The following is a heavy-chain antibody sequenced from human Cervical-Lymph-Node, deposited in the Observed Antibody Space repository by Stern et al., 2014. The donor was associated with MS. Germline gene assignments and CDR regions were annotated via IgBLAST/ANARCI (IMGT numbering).Heavy chain of an antibody. J-gene: IGHJ5*02. CDR2: IYYSGTT. D-gene: IGHD4-17*01. Sequence: VQLQESGPGLVKPSQTLSLTCTVSGGSINRGGYYWSWIRQHPGKGLEWIGNIYYSGTTYYNPSLKSRITMSVDTSNNQFSLNLSSVSAADTAVYYCARGAATVTTWFDPWGQGTLVTVSS. CDR3: ARGAATVTTWFDP. V-gene: IGHV4-31*03. CDR1: GGSINRGGYY.